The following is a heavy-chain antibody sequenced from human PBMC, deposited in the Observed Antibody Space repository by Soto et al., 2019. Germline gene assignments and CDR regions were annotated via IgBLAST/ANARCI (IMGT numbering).Heavy chain of an antibody. V-gene: IGHV3-11*01. CDR2: ISSSGSTI. CDR3: ARIRYYDSGSSINWFDP. D-gene: IGHD3-10*01. CDR1: GFTFSDYD. Sequence: PGGSLRLSCAASGFTFSDYDVSWIRQAPGKGLEWVSYISSSGSTIYYADSVKGRFTISRDNAKNSLYLQMNSLRAEDTAVYYCARIRYYDSGSSINWFDPWGQGTLVTVSS. J-gene: IGHJ5*02.